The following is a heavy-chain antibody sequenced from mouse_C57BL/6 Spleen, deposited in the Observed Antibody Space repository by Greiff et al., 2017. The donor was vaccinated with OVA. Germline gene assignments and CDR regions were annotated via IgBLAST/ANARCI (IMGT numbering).Heavy chain of an antibody. J-gene: IGHJ4*01. CDR2: IYPRSGNT. D-gene: IGHD1-1*01. CDR1: GYTFTSYG. CDR3: AITTVVARGYAMDY. V-gene: IGHV1-81*01. Sequence: QVQLQQSGAELARPGASVKLSCKASGYTFTSYGISWVKQRTGQGLEWIGEIYPRSGNTYYNEKFKGKATLTADKSSSTAYMELLSLTSEDSAVYFCAITTVVARGYAMDYWGQGTSVTVSS.